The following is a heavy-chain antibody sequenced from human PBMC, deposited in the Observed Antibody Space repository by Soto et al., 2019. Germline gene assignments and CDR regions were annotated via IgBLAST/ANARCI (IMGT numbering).Heavy chain of an antibody. CDR3: ARAQLERPGYYYYGMDV. D-gene: IGHD1-1*01. CDR1: GGTFSSYA. V-gene: IGHV1-69*06. CDR2: IIPIFGTA. J-gene: IGHJ6*02. Sequence: SVKVSCKASGGTFSSYAISWVRQAPGQGLEWMGGIIPIFGTANYAQKFQGRVTITADKSTSTAYMELSSLRSEDTAVYYCARAQLERPGYYYYGMDVWGQGTTVTVSS.